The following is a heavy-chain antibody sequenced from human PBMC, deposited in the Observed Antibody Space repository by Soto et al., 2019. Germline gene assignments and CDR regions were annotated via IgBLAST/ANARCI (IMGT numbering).Heavy chain of an antibody. J-gene: IGHJ4*02. D-gene: IGHD1-1*01. CDR3: ASGNRPPTYYFEY. V-gene: IGHV5-51*01. CDR2: MYPGDSDT. CDR1: GYSFTTYW. Sequence: GESLKISCKASGYSFTTYWIGWVRQMPGKGLELMGIMYPGDSDTRYSPSFQGQVTISADKSISTAYLQWSSLKSSDTAIYYCASGNRPPTYYFEYCGQGTLVTVSS.